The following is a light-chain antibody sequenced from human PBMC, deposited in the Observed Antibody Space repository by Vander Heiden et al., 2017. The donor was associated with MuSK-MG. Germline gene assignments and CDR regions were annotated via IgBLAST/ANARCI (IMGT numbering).Light chain of an antibody. J-gene: IGLJ2*01. V-gene: IGLV2-23*01. CDR2: EGS. Sequence: QSALTQPASVSGSPAQSITISCPGTRSDVGGYNLVSWYQQHAGKPPKLMIYEGSKRPSGVSNRFSGSKSGNTASLTISGLQAEDDADYYCCSYAGSSTLTFGGGTKLTVL. CDR1: RSDVGGYNL. CDR3: CSYAGSSTLT.